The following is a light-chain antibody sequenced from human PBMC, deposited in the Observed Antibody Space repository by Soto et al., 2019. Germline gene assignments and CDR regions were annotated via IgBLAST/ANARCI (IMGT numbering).Light chain of an antibody. CDR3: QQTCSMPVT. Sequence: DVQMTQSPSSLSASVGDRVTITCRASQNIAPLFNWYQQRPGTATKILIYTTTNLESGVPSRFSGRGSATDFTLSICRLQPEDFATYFCQQTCSMPVTFGQGTKLE. V-gene: IGKV1-39*01. CDR1: QNIAPL. J-gene: IGKJ2*01. CDR2: TTT.